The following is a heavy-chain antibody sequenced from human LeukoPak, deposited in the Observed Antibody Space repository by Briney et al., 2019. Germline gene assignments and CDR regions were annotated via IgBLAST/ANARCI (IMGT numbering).Heavy chain of an antibody. CDR2: ISWNSGSI. Sequence: PGRSLRLSCAASGFTFDDYAMHWVRQAPGKGLEWVSGISWNSGSIGYADSVKGRFTISRDNAKNSLYLQMNSLRAEDMALYYCAKDTQLCSSGWYRTAFDIWGQGTMVTVSS. CDR3: AKDTQLCSSGWYRTAFDI. J-gene: IGHJ3*02. V-gene: IGHV3-9*03. CDR1: GFTFDDYA. D-gene: IGHD6-19*01.